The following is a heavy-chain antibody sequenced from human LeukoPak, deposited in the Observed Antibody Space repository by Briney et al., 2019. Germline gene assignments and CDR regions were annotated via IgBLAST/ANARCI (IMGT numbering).Heavy chain of an antibody. CDR1: GYTFTGYY. V-gene: IGHV1-2*02. J-gene: IGHJ4*02. D-gene: IGHD3-9*01. CDR2: INPNSGGT. CDR3: ARAYYDILTGYDY. Sequence: ASVKVSCKASGYTFTGYYMHWVRQAPGQGLEWMGWINPNSGGTNYAQKFQGRVTMTRDTSIGTAYMELSRLRSDDTAVYYCARAYYDILTGYDYWGQGTLVTVSS.